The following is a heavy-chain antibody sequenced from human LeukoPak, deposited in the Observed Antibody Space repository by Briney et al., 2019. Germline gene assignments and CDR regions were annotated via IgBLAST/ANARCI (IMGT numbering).Heavy chain of an antibody. CDR1: GFTFSIYG. D-gene: IGHD7-27*01. V-gene: IGHV3-23*01. CDR2: ISPRGGGT. J-gene: IGHJ4*02. Sequence: GTLRLSCAASGFTFSIYGMNWVRQAPGKGLEWLSGISPRGGGTYYADSVKGRFTISRDDSKNTLSLQMNSLRVEDTAVYYCARDLAWGAFDYWGQGTLVTVSS. CDR3: ARDLAWGAFDY.